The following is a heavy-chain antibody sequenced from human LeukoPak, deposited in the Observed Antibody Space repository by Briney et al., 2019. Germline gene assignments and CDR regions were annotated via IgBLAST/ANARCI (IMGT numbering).Heavy chain of an antibody. Sequence: SETLSLTCTVSGGSISSSSYYWGWIRQPPGKGLEWIGSIYYSGSTYYNPSLKSRVTISVDTSKNQFSLKLSSVTAADTAVYYCARLTWLQFQVPYYYYYMDVWGKGTTVTVSS. CDR1: GGSISSSSYY. J-gene: IGHJ6*03. CDR2: IYYSGST. CDR3: ARLTWLQFQVPYYYYYMDV. D-gene: IGHD5-24*01. V-gene: IGHV4-39*01.